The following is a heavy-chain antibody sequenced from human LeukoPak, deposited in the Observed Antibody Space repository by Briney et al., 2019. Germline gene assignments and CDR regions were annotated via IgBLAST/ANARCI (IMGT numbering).Heavy chain of an antibody. CDR1: GGSFSGYY. CDR2: VHHSGSI. J-gene: IGHJ5*02. Sequence: KPSETLSLTCTVYGGSFSGYYWNWIRQPPGKGLEWIGEVHHSGSINYSPSLQSRVTISVDTSKDQFSLNLSSVTAADTAVYYCVRGLYYDSSGYSLADLWGQGTLVTVSS. V-gene: IGHV4-34*01. D-gene: IGHD3-22*01. CDR3: VRGLYYDSSGYSLADL.